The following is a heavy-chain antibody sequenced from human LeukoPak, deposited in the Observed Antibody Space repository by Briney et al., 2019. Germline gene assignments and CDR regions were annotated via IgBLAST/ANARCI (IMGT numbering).Heavy chain of an antibody. CDR1: GYTFTSYY. CDR2: INPSGGST. J-gene: IGHJ6*03. CDR3: ARDRGQWLAHYYYYYYMDV. V-gene: IGHV1-46*01. Sequence: ASVKVSCKASGYTFTSYYMHWVRQAPGQGLEWMGIINPSGGSTSYAQKFQGRITMTRDMSTSTVYMELSSLRSEDTAVYYCARDRGQWLAHYYYYYYMDVWGKGTTVTVSS. D-gene: IGHD6-19*01.